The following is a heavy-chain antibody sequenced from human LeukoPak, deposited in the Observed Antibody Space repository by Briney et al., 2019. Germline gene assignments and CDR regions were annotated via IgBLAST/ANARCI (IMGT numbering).Heavy chain of an antibody. CDR3: ARHGHHGDHDY. D-gene: IGHD2-21*02. Sequence: SETLSLTCTVSGGSISAISGGPYYWGWIRQPPGKGLGWIGSGHYSGNTYNPSLKSRVTISIDTFKNQFSLKVSSVTAADTAVYYCARHGHHGDHDYWGQGNLVTVSS. CDR1: GGSISAISGGPYY. CDR2: GHYSGNT. V-gene: IGHV4-39*01. J-gene: IGHJ4*02.